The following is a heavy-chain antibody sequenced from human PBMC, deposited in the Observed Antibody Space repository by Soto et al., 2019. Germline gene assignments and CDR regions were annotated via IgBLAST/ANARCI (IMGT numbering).Heavy chain of an antibody. V-gene: IGHV3-30-3*01. CDR2: ISYDGSNK. J-gene: IGHJ6*02. D-gene: IGHD1-1*01. CDR3: ARDRDGTDYYYYYGMDV. Sequence: QVQLVESGGGVVQPGRSPRLSCAASGFTFSSYAMHWVRQAPGKGLEWVAVISYDGSNKYYADSVKGRFTISRDNSKNTLYLQMNSLRAEDTAVYYCARDRDGTDYYYYYGMDVWGQGTTVTVSS. CDR1: GFTFSSYA.